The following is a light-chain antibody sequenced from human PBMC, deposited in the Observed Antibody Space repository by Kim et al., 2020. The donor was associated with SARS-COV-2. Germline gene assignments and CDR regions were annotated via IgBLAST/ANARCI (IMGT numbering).Light chain of an antibody. J-gene: IGKJ2*01. V-gene: IGKV1-9*01. CDR2: AAS. Sequence: DIQFTQSPSFLSASVGDRVTITCRASQGTSSYLAWYQQKPGKAPKLVIYAASTLQSGVPSRFSGSGSGTEFTLTISSLQPEDSATYYCQQFNSYLRHTFGQGTKLEI. CDR1: QGTSSY. CDR3: QQFNSYLRHT.